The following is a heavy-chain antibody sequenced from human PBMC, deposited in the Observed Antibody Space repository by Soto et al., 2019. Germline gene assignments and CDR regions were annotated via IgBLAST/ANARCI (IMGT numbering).Heavy chain of an antibody. V-gene: IGHV4-30-2*01. D-gene: IGHD3-10*01. Sequence: QLQLQESGSGLVKPSQTLSLTCVVSGGSISSGGYFWSWIRQPPGKGLEWIGYIYHSGSTYYNPSLKSRVTISVDRSKNQVYLKLSSVTAADTAVYYCARGLGPWGQGTLVTVSS. CDR1: GGSISSGGYF. J-gene: IGHJ5*02. CDR3: ARGLGP. CDR2: IYHSGST.